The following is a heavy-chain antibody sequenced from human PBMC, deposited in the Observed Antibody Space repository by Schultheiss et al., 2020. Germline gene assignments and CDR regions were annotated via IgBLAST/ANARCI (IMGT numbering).Heavy chain of an antibody. J-gene: IGHJ6*02. CDR1: GYSFTSYC. V-gene: IGHV5-51*01. D-gene: IGHD3-10*01. Sequence: GESLQISCKGSGYSFTSYCIGWVRQMPGKGLEWMGIIYPGDSDTRYSPSFQGQVTISADKSISTAYLQWSSLKASDTAMYYCAIRPRAGDYGMDVWGQGTTVTVSS. CDR3: AIRPRAGDYGMDV. CDR2: IYPGDSDT.